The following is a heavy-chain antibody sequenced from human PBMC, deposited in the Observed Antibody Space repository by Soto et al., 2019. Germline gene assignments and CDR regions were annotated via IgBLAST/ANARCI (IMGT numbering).Heavy chain of an antibody. CDR1: GGSISSYY. CDR2: IYYSGST. V-gene: IGHV4-59*01. Sequence: SETLSLTCTVSGGSISSYYWSWIRQPPGKGLEWIGYIYYSGSTNYNPSLKSRVTISVETSKNQFSLKLSTLTAAATAVYYCAKVNDLWTGYYSTNWFDPWGQGTLVTVSS. CDR3: AKVNDLWTGYYSTNWFDP. J-gene: IGHJ5*02. D-gene: IGHD3-3*01.